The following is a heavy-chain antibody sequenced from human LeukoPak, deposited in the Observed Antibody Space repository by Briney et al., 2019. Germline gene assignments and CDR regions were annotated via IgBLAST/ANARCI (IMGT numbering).Heavy chain of an antibody. Sequence: GGSLRLSCAASGFTFSSYSMNWVRQAPGKGLEWVSSISSSSSYIYYADSVKGRFTISRDNAKNSLYLQMNSLRAEDTAVYYCARDALGGITIFGVVPIRYPDYWGQGTLVTVSS. D-gene: IGHD3-3*01. CDR2: ISSSSSYI. CDR1: GFTFSSYS. V-gene: IGHV3-21*01. CDR3: ARDALGGITIFGVVPIRYPDY. J-gene: IGHJ4*02.